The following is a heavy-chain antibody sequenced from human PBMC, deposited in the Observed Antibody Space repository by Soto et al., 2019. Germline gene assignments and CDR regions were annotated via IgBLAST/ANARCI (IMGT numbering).Heavy chain of an antibody. Sequence: QVQLVQSGAEVKKPGASVKVSCKASGYTFTNYGVSWVRQAPGQGLEWMGWISAYNRNTNYAQKLQGRVTMTTDTSTGTAYMEPRSLSSDDTAPYYCARDKGSSGPYYCDYWGQGTLVTVSS. V-gene: IGHV1-18*01. CDR2: ISAYNRNT. CDR1: GYTFTNYG. CDR3: ARDKGSSGPYYCDY. D-gene: IGHD3-22*01. J-gene: IGHJ4*02.